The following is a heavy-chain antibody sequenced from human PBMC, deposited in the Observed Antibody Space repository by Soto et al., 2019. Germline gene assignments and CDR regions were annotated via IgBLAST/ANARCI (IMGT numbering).Heavy chain of an antibody. CDR1: GGSISSSSSS. D-gene: IGHD2-2*01. V-gene: IGHV4-39*01. CDR2: ISYSGST. CDR3: ARTYVTDVVVVPASKDYMDV. J-gene: IGHJ6*03. Sequence: QLQLQESGPGLVKPSETLSLTCTVSGGSISSSSSSWGWIRQPPGKGLEWLGIISYSGSTYYSPSLKGRVTISVDACKNLFSLKLSSVTAADTAVYYCARTYVTDVVVVPASKDYMDVWGKGTTVTVSS.